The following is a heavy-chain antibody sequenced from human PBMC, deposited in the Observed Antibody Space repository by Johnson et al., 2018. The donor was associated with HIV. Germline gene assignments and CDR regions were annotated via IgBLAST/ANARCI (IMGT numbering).Heavy chain of an antibody. CDR1: GFTFSSYA. V-gene: IGHV3-30*04. D-gene: IGHD2-15*01. Sequence: QVQLVESGGGVVQPGRSLRLSCAASGFTFSSYAMHWVRQAPGKGLEWVAVISYDGSNKYYAESVKGRFTISRDNSKNPPYLQMNSLRAEDKAVYYCARSKDCSVSSCPDGFDIWGQGTMVIVSS. CDR3: ARSKDCSVSSCPDGFDI. J-gene: IGHJ3*02. CDR2: ISYDGSNK.